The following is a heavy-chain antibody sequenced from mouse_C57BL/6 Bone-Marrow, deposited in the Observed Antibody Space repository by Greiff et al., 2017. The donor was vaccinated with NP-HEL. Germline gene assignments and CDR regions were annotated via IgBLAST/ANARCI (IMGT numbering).Heavy chain of an antibody. D-gene: IGHD3-3*01. CDR2: IDPENGDT. V-gene: IGHV14-4*01. Sequence: LVESGAELVRPGASVKLSCTASGFNIKDDYMHWVKQRPEQGLEWIGWIDPENGDTEYASKFQGKATITADTSSNTAYLQLSSLTSEDTAVYYCTTDLGDYWGQGTTLTVSS. CDR3: TTDLGDY. CDR1: GFNIKDDY. J-gene: IGHJ2*01.